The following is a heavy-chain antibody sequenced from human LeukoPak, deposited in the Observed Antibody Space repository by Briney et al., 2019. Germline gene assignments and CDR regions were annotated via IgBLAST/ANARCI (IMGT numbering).Heavy chain of an antibody. CDR2: IIPILGIA. Sequence: SVKVSCKASGGTFSSYAISWVRQAPGQGLEWMGRIIPILGIANYAQKFQGRVTITADKSTSTAYMELSSLRSEDTAVYYCARWRMTAIPPLYYYYYGMDVWGQGTTVTVSS. CDR3: ARWRMTAIPPLYYYYYGMDV. J-gene: IGHJ6*02. CDR1: GGTFSSYA. V-gene: IGHV1-69*04. D-gene: IGHD2-21*02.